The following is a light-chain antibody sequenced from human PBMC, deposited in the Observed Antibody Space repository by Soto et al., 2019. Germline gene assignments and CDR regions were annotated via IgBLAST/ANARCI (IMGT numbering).Light chain of an antibody. J-gene: IGKJ1*01. CDR2: DAS. CDR1: QSVSSSY. Sequence: EIVLTQSPGTLSLSPGERATLSCRASQSVSSSYLAWYQQKPGQAPRLLIYDASSRATGIPARFSGSGSGTDFTLTISSLEPEDFAVYYCQQSRNWPRWTFGQGTKVDIK. V-gene: IGKV3D-20*02. CDR3: QQSRNWPRWT.